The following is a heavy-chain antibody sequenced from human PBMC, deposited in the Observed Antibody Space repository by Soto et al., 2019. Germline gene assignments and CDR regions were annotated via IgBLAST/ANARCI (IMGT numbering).Heavy chain of an antibody. V-gene: IGHV3-30-3*01. CDR2: ISYDGSNK. CDR1: GFTFSSYA. J-gene: IGHJ4*02. CDR3: ARTXXXGYXXYYFDY. Sequence: QVQLVESGGGVVQPGRSLRLSCAASGFTFSSYAIHWVRQAPGKGLEWVAVISYDGSNKYYADSVKGRFTISRDNSKNTLYLEMNSLXAEDTAXYYXARTXXXGYXXYYFDYWGQGTLVTVSS. D-gene: IGHD3-22*01.